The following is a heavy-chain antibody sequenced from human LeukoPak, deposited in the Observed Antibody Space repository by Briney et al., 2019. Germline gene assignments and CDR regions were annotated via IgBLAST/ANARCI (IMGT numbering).Heavy chain of an antibody. V-gene: IGHV3-30-3*01. CDR2: ISYDGSNK. CDR3: ARDRYGDYSGMDV. CDR1: GFTFSSYA. J-gene: IGHJ6*02. Sequence: PGESLRLSCAASGFTFSSYAMHWVRQAPGRGLEWVAVISYDGSNKYHADSVKGRFSISRDNSKNTLYMQMNSLRAEDTAVYYCARDRYGDYSGMDVWGQGTTVTVSS. D-gene: IGHD4-17*01.